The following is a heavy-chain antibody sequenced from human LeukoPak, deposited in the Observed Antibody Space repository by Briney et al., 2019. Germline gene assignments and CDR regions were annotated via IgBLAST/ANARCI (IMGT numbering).Heavy chain of an antibody. D-gene: IGHD2-15*01. Sequence: SVKVSCKASGGTFSSYAISWVRQAPGQGLEWMGRIIPILGIANYAQKFQGRVTITANKSTSTAYMELSSLRSEDTAVYYCARECRYCALDYWGQGTLVTVSS. V-gene: IGHV1-69*04. CDR1: GGTFSSYA. J-gene: IGHJ4*02. CDR3: ARECRYCALDY. CDR2: IIPILGIA.